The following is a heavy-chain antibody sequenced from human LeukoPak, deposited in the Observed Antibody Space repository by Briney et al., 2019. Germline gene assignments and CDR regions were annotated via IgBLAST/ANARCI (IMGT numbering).Heavy chain of an antibody. D-gene: IGHD3-22*01. Sequence: ASVKFSGKAFGYTFTGYYMHWGHQAPEQGLEGMEWINPNSGGTNYAQKFQGRVTMTRDTSISTAYMELSRLRSDDTAVYYCASSPRFSSDYYYGMDVWGQGTTVTVSS. J-gene: IGHJ6*02. CDR3: ASSPRFSSDYYYGMDV. CDR2: INPNSGGT. V-gene: IGHV1-2*02. CDR1: GYTFTGYY.